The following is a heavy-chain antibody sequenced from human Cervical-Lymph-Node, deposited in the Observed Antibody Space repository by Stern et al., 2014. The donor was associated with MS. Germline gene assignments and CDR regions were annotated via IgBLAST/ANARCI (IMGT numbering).Heavy chain of an antibody. J-gene: IGHJ4*01. CDR1: GGSISAGGFF. V-gene: IGHV4-31*03. D-gene: IGHD3-16*02. Sequence: QLQLQESGPGLVKPSQTLSLTCTVSGGSISAGGFFWAWIRQHPGKGLEWVGYIFHTGPTYYSPSLKGRVSISVDTSQNQFSLQLTSVTAADTAVYYCASLATFGGAIVNWGQGTLVTVSA. CDR2: IFHTGPT. CDR3: ASLATFGGAIVN.